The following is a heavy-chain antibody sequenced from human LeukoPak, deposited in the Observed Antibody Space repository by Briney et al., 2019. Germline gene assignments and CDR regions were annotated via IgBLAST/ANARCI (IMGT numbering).Heavy chain of an antibody. CDR2: IYSGDST. J-gene: IGHJ5*02. V-gene: IGHV3-66*01. CDR3: ARGVDILTGYVS. D-gene: IGHD3-9*01. CDR1: GFTVSSNY. Sequence: PGGSLRLSCAASGFTVSSNYMSWVRQAPGKGLEWVSVIYSGDSTYYADSVKGRFTISRDNSKNTLYLQMNSLRAEDTAVYYCARGVDILTGYVSWGQGTLVTVSS.